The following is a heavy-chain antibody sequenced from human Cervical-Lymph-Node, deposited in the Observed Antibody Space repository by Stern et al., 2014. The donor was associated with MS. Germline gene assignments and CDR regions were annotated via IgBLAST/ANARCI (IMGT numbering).Heavy chain of an antibody. CDR2: IYYSGST. V-gene: IGHV4-61*01. Sequence: QLQLQESGPGLVKPSETLSLTCTVSGGSVSSGSYYWTWIRQTPGKGLEWIGYIYYSGSTKYNPSLKSRVAISLDTSKNQFSLKLNSVTAADTAVYYCTREYEFLRFRAMDVWGQGTTVTVSS. CDR1: GGSVSSGSYY. D-gene: IGHD5/OR15-5a*01. CDR3: TREYEFLRFRAMDV. J-gene: IGHJ6*02.